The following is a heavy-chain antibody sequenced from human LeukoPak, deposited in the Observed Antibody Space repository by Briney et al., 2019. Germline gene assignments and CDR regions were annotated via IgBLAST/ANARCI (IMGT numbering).Heavy chain of an antibody. CDR3: TREHYGSGSYYPPLDY. CDR2: IRSKAYGGTT. D-gene: IGHD3-10*01. V-gene: IGHV3-49*04. J-gene: IGHJ4*02. CDR1: GFTFGDYA. Sequence: GGSLRLSCTASGFTFGDYAMSWVRQAPGKGLEWVGFIRSKAYGGTTEYAASVKGRFTISRDDYKSIAYLQMNSLKTEDTAVYYCTREHYGSGSYYPPLDYWGQGTLVTVSS.